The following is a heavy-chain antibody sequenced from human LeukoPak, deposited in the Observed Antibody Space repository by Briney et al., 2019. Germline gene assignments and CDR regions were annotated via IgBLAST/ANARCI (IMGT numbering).Heavy chain of an antibody. CDR1: GYTFTGYY. V-gene: IGHV1-2*02. CDR3: TTGDSSGSYYFDY. CDR2: INPNSGGT. J-gene: IGHJ4*02. D-gene: IGHD6-25*01. Sequence: ASVKVSCKASGYTFTGYYMHWVRQAPGQGLEWMGWINPNSGGTNYAQKFQGRVTMTRDTSISTAYMELSRLRSDDTAVYYCTTGDSSGSYYFDYWGQGTLVTVSS.